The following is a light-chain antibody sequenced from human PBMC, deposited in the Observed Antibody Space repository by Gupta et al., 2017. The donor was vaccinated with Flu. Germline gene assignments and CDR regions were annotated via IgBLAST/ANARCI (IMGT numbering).Light chain of an antibody. Sequence: NIGAGYDVHWYQQLPGTAPKLLIYANRNRPSGVPDRFSGSKSGTSASLAITGLQAEDEADYYCQSFDSSLSGYVFGTATKVTVL. CDR2: ANR. CDR1: NIGAGYD. CDR3: QSFDSSLSGYV. V-gene: IGLV1-40*01. J-gene: IGLJ1*01.